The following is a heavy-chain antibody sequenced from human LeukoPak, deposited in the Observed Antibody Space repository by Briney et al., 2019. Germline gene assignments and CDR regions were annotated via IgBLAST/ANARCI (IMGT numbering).Heavy chain of an antibody. D-gene: IGHD6-13*01. CDR1: GYTFTGYY. J-gene: IGHJ6*03. Sequence: ASVKVSCKASGYTFTGYYMHWVRQAPGQGLECMGWINPNSGGTNYAQKFQGRVTMTRDTHISTAYMELSRLRSDDTAVYYCERDNSSSWYSTEYYYYYMDVWGKGTTVTVSS. V-gene: IGHV1-2*02. CDR2: INPNSGGT. CDR3: ERDNSSSWYSTEYYYYYMDV.